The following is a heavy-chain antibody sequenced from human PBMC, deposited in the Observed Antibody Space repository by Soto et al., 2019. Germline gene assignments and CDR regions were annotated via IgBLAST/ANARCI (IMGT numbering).Heavy chain of an antibody. CDR3: TRDPYCGSRYYFVP. D-gene: IGHD1-26*01. Sequence: GGSLRLSCAASGFSFSNYAMHWVRQAPGKGLEWVAVIWYDGSNKYYADSVKGRFTISKDNSQTTVYLQMNSLRAEDMAVYYCTRDPYCGSRYYFVPWGQGTRATVSS. J-gene: IGHJ4*02. V-gene: IGHV3-33*01. CDR2: IWYDGSNK. CDR1: GFSFSNYA.